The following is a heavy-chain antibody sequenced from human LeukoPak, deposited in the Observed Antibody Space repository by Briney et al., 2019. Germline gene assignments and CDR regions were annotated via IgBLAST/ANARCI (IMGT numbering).Heavy chain of an antibody. CDR1: GGSISSGGYY. V-gene: IGHV4-30-2*01. CDR2: IYHTGST. D-gene: IGHD3-3*01. CDR3: ARVEAFDFSILHDY. Sequence: QPSQTLSLTCTVSGGSISSGGYYWSWLRQPPGKGLEWIGYIYHTGSTYYNPSLKSRVTMSVDRSKNQFSLKLSSVTAADTAVYYCARVEAFDFSILHDYWGQGTLVTVSS. J-gene: IGHJ4*02.